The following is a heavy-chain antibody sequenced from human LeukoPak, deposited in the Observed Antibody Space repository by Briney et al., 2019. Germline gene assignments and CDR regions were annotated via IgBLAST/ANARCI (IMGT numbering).Heavy chain of an antibody. CDR2: TYYRSQQWHS. CDR1: GDSVSSIGAS. Sequence: SETLSLTCAISGDSVSSIGASWNWIRQSPSRGLEWLGRTYYRSQQWHSDYAPSVKGRITLNPDTSKNQLSLQLNSVTPEDTAVYYCGRETDFGVVTNWGQGTLVTVSS. J-gene: IGHJ4*02. CDR3: GRETDFGVVTN. V-gene: IGHV6-1*01. D-gene: IGHD3-3*01.